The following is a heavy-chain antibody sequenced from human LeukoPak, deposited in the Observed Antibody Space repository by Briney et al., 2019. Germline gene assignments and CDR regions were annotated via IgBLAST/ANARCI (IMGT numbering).Heavy chain of an antibody. D-gene: IGHD2-15*01. J-gene: IGHJ1*01. CDR1: GFTVTSYY. V-gene: IGHV3-66*01. CDR2: IYSDDSA. CDR3: ARVYWHENAEYLQH. Sequence: GGSLRLSCAASGFTVTSYYMSWVRQAPGKGLEWVSVIYSDDSAYYAESVKGRFTISTDHSKSTLYLQMNNLRAEDTAVFYCARVYWHENAEYLQHWGQGTLVTVSS.